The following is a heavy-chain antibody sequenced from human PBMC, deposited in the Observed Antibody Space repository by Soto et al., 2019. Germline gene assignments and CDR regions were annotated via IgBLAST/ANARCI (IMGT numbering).Heavy chain of an antibody. Sequence: PGGSLRLSCAASGFTFSSYAMHWVRQAPGKGLEWVAVISYDGSNKYYADSVKGRFTISRDNSKNTLYLQMNSLRAEDTAVYYCARDQDLYDSSGYYYSPFDYWGQGTLVTVSS. J-gene: IGHJ4*02. CDR2: ISYDGSNK. CDR1: GFTFSSYA. D-gene: IGHD3-22*01. CDR3: ARDQDLYDSSGYYYSPFDY. V-gene: IGHV3-30-3*01.